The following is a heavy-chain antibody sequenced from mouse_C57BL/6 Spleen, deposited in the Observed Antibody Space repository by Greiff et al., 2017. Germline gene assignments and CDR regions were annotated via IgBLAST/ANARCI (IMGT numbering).Heavy chain of an antibody. V-gene: IGHV1-18*01. D-gene: IGHD1-1*01. CDR3: ARRDITTVVAPYAMDY. CDR2: INPNNGGT. CDR1: GYTFTDYN. J-gene: IGHJ4*01. Sequence: EVQLQQSGPELVKPGASVKIPCKASGYTFTDYNMDWVKQSHGKSLEWIGDINPNNGGTIYNQKFKGKATLTVDKSSSTAYMELRSLTSEDTAVYYCARRDITTVVAPYAMDYWGQGTSVTVSS.